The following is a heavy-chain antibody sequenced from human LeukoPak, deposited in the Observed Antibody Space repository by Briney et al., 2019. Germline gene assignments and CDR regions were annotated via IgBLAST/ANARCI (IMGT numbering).Heavy chain of an antibody. CDR3: ARADYGDYAFDY. Sequence: SETLSLTCAVYGGSFSGYYWSWIRQPPGKGLEWIGEINHSGSTNYNPSLKSRVTISVDTSKNQFSLKLSSVTAADTAVYYCARADYGDYAFDYWGQGTLVTVSS. CDR2: INHSGST. J-gene: IGHJ4*02. V-gene: IGHV4-34*01. CDR1: GGSFSGYY. D-gene: IGHD4-17*01.